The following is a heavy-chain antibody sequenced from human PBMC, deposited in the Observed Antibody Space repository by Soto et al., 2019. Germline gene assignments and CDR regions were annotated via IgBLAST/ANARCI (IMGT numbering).Heavy chain of an antibody. D-gene: IGHD3-10*01. CDR2: IFHSGST. J-gene: IGHJ6*02. CDR3: ARDRYYGSGTYYNIYSGMHV. CDR1: GGSINSGDYY. Sequence: SETLSLTCTVSGGSINSGDYYWTWVRQPPGKGLEWIGNIFHSGSTYYTPSLQSRVTISLDTSKNHFSLKLSSVTPADTAVYYCARDRYYGSGTYYNIYSGMHVCDQGTTGSVSS. V-gene: IGHV4-30-4*01.